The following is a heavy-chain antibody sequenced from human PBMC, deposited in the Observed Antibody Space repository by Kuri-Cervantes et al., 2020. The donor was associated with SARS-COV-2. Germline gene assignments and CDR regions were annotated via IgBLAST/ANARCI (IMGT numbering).Heavy chain of an antibody. D-gene: IGHD7-27*01. CDR1: GFTFSAHY. CDR3: ARGGSDWGLDY. Sequence: GGSLRLSCAASGFTFSAHYMTWIRQAPAKGLEWISYISSRDNIIYYADSVKGRFTISRDNAKNSLYLQMNSLRAEDTAVYYCARGGSDWGLDYWGQGTLVTVSS. CDR2: ISSRDNII. V-gene: IGHV3-11*04. J-gene: IGHJ4*02.